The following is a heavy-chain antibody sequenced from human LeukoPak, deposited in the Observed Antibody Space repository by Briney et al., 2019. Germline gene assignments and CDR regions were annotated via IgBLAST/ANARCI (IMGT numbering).Heavy chain of an antibody. CDR1: GGSITNYY. Sequence: SETLSLTCTVSGGSITNYYWSWIRQSPGKGLEWIAYIYYSGNTNYNPSLKSRATISLDTSKNQFSLKLSSVTAADTAVYYCARGYYDSSGYYRGFDYWGQGTLVTVSS. J-gene: IGHJ4*02. D-gene: IGHD3-22*01. CDR3: ARGYYDSSGYYRGFDY. V-gene: IGHV4-59*01. CDR2: IYYSGNT.